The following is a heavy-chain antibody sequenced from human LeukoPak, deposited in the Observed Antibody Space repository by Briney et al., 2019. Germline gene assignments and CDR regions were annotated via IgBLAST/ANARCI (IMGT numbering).Heavy chain of an antibody. Sequence: PSETLSLTCTVSGGSISGYHWNWIRQSPGKGLEWIANIFYTGNADYNPSLKSRVTISVDTSKNQFSLKLSSVTAADTAVYYCARVPARRYCSGGSCYSEHAFDIWGQGTMVTVSS. J-gene: IGHJ3*02. V-gene: IGHV4-59*08. CDR3: ARVPARRYCSGGSCYSEHAFDI. CDR2: IFYTGNA. CDR1: GGSISGYH. D-gene: IGHD2-15*01.